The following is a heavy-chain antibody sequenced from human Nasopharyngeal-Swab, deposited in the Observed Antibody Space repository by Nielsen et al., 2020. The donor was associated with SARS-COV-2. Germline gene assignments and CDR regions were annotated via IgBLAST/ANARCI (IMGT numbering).Heavy chain of an antibody. V-gene: IGHV1-2*06. CDR1: GYTFTDYY. J-gene: IGHJ4*02. CDR2: INPNSGDT. Sequence: ASVKVSCKASGYTFTDYYMHWVRQAPGQGLEWMGRINPNSGDTKYAQKFQGRVTVTRDKSINTAYMELSSLRSDDTAMYYCARDDGDVPGITGSGPPEGYWGQGTLVTVSS. CDR3: ARDDGDVPGITGSGPPEGY. D-gene: IGHD6-13*01.